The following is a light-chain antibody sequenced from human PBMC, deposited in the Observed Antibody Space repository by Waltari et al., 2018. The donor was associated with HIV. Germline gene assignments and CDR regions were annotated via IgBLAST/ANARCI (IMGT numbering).Light chain of an antibody. CDR1: QDLSSW. CDR2: AAS. Sequence: DIPITQSPSSLSASVGDRLPLPCRASQDLSSWLVWYQQKPENAAKPLSYAASSSQSGVPSRFSGSGSGTDFTLTSSSLQPEDFATYDCQQNNRYPRTFGGGTKVEIK. J-gene: IGKJ4*02. V-gene: IGKV1D-16*01. CDR3: QQNNRYPRT.